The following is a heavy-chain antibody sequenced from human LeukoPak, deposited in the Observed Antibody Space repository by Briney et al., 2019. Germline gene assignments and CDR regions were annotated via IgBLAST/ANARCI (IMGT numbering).Heavy chain of an antibody. CDR1: GGSFSGYY. CDR2: INHSGST. D-gene: IGHD2-2*01. J-gene: IGHJ6*02. V-gene: IGHV4-34*01. Sequence: PSETLSLTCAVYGGSFSGYYWSWIRQPPGKGLEWIGEINHSGSTNYNPSLKSRVTISVDTSKNQFSLKLSSVTAADTAVYYCARDCSSTSCYADYYYYYGMDVWGQGTTVTVSS. CDR3: ARDCSSTSCYADYYYYYGMDV.